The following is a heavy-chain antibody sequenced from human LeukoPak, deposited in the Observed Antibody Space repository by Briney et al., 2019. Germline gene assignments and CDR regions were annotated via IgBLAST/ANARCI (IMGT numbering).Heavy chain of an antibody. Sequence: PGGSLRLSCIASGFTFSTYTMAWVRQAQGGGLEWVSAIGGDGGGTFYADSVKGRFTISRDNSKNTLYLQMNSLRAEDTAVYYCAKFTVTHFEYYFDYWGQGTLVTVSS. V-gene: IGHV3-23*01. CDR2: IGGDGGGT. CDR1: GFTFSTYT. J-gene: IGHJ4*02. CDR3: AKFTVTHFEYYFDY. D-gene: IGHD4-17*01.